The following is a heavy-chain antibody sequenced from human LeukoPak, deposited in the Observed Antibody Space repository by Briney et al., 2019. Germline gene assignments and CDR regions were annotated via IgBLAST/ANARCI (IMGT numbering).Heavy chain of an antibody. Sequence: GGSLRLSCAASGFTFNTYAMNWVRQAPGRGLEWVSAISDSAGTTYYADSVKGRFTISRDNSKNTLYLQMNSLRAEDTALYFCAKGSTWYSYYFDSWGQGTLVTVSS. CDR3: AKGSTWYSYYFDS. J-gene: IGHJ4*02. V-gene: IGHV3-23*01. CDR2: ISDSAGTT. CDR1: GFTFNTYA. D-gene: IGHD6-13*01.